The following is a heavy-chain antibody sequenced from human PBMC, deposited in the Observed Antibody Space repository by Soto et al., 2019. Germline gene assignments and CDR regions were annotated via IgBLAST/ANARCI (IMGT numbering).Heavy chain of an antibody. D-gene: IGHD6-13*01. CDR1: GYTFNSYA. Sequence: QVQLVQSGAEVKKPGASVKVSCKASGYTFNSYAISWVRQAPGQGLEWMGWISAYNGNTNYAQMLQGRVTMTTDTSTSTAYMELRSLRSADPAVYYCARDLAAGTCDYWGQGTLVTVSS. V-gene: IGHV1-18*01. CDR2: ISAYNGNT. J-gene: IGHJ4*02. CDR3: ARDLAAGTCDY.